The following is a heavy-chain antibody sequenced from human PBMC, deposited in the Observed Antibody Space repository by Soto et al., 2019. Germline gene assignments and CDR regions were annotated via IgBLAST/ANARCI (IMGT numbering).Heavy chain of an antibody. V-gene: IGHV1-69*04. J-gene: IGHJ3*02. D-gene: IGHD3-10*01. CDR1: GGTFSSYT. Sequence: SVKVSCKASGGTFSSYTISWVRQAPGQGLEWMGRIIPILGIANYAQKFQGRVTITADKSTSTAYMELSSLRSEDTAVYYCARDRLVGSGSTFDIWGQGTMVTVSS. CDR3: ARDRLVGSGSTFDI. CDR2: IIPILGIA.